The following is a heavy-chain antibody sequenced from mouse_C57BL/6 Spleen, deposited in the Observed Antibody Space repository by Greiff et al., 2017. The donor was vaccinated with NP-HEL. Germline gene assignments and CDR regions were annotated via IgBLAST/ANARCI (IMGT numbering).Heavy chain of an antibody. Sequence: LVESGAELVRPGASVTLSCKASGYTFTDYEMHWVKQTPVHGLEWIGAIDPETGGTAYNQKFKGKAILTADKSSSTAYMELRSLTSEDSAVYYCTRGYDYDDAMDYWGQGTSVTVSS. V-gene: IGHV1-15*01. CDR2: IDPETGGT. CDR3: TRGYDYDDAMDY. D-gene: IGHD2-4*01. CDR1: GYTFTDYE. J-gene: IGHJ4*01.